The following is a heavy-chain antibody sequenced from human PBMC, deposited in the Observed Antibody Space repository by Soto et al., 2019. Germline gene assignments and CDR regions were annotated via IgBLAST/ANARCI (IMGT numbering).Heavy chain of an antibody. CDR1: GGSISSGGYY. Sequence: SETLSLTCTVSGGSISSGGYYWSWIRQHPGKGLEWIGYIYYSGSTYYNPSLKSRVTISVDTSKNQFSLKLSSVTAADTAVYYCARDHYYGSGSYYPHWSEPLNPYYYYGMDVWGQGTTVTVSS. CDR3: ARDHYYGSGSYYPHWSEPLNPYYYYGMDV. V-gene: IGHV4-31*03. CDR2: IYYSGST. D-gene: IGHD3-10*01. J-gene: IGHJ6*02.